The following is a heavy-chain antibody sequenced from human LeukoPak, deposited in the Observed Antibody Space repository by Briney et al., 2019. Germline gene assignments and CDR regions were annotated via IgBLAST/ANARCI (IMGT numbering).Heavy chain of an antibody. CDR2: IYYSGST. V-gene: IGHV4-39*07. J-gene: IGHJ6*03. CDR1: GGSISSSSYY. CDR3: AGTDYYYYYYMDV. D-gene: IGHD1-1*01. Sequence: SETLSLTCTVSGGSISSSSYYWGWIRQPPGKGLEWIGSIYYSGSTYYNPSLKSRVTISVDTSKNQFSLKLSSVTAADTAVYYCAGTDYYYYYYMDVWGKGTTVTVSS.